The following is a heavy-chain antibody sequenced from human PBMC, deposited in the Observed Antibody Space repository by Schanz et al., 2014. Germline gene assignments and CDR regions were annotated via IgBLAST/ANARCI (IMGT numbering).Heavy chain of an antibody. D-gene: IGHD3-10*01. Sequence: QVQLVQSGADVKKPGSSVRVSCKASGGTFSRLTFSWVRQAPGQGLEWMGWINPNSGTTNYAQKFQGWVTMTRDTSISTAYMELSRLKSDDTAVYYCARGRGFYDYWGQGTLVTVSS. J-gene: IGHJ4*02. CDR1: GGTFSRLT. CDR3: ARGRGFYDY. CDR2: INPNSGTT. V-gene: IGHV1-2*04.